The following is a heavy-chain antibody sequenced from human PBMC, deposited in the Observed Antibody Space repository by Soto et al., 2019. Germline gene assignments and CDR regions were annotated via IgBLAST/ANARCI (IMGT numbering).Heavy chain of an antibody. Sequence: SETLSLTCTVSGGSISSDSYYWGWIRQPPGKGLEWIGSIYYSGNTYYNPSLKSRVTISEDRSKNELSLKLTSVTAADTAVYYCARVPDVWGQGTTVTSP. CDR2: IYYSGNT. J-gene: IGHJ6*02. V-gene: IGHV4-39*07. CDR1: GGSISSDSYY. CDR3: ARVPDV.